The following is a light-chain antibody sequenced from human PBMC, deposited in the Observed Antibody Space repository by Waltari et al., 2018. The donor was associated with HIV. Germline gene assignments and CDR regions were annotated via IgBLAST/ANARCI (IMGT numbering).Light chain of an antibody. CDR2: KAS. Sequence: DIQMTQSPSTLSTSLGDTITITCRASQNINTWLAWYQQKPGRAPTLLIYKASSLEKGVPSRFSGSDSGTEFTLTISGLQPDDFATYYCQQYSTSSPWTFGQGTKVDI. CDR3: QQYSTSSPWT. J-gene: IGKJ1*01. CDR1: QNINTW. V-gene: IGKV1-5*03.